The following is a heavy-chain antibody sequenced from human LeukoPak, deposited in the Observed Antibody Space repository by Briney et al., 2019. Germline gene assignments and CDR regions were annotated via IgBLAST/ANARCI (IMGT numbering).Heavy chain of an antibody. CDR2: INPDGSWT. Sequence: GGSLRLSCAASGFTFNSYWMVWFRQAPGKGLVWVSCINPDGSWTLHADSVKGRFAISRDYARNTLYLQMNSLGVEDTAMYYCARYEQRPGVTASDPWSQGTLVTDSS. D-gene: IGHD2-21*02. J-gene: IGHJ5*02. CDR3: ARYEQRPGVTASDP. V-gene: IGHV3-74*01. CDR1: GFTFNSYW.